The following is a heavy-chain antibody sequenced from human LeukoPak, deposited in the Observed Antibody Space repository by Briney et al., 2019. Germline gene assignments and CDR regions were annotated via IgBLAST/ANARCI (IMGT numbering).Heavy chain of an antibody. CDR2: ISYDGSNK. CDR1: GFTFSSYA. Sequence: PGGSLRLSCAASGFTFSSYAMHWVRQAPGKGLEWVAVISYDGSNKYYADSVKGRFTISRDNSKNTLYLQMNSLRAEDTAVYYCARDTYCSGGSCPASEFDPWGQGTLVTVSP. CDR3: ARDTYCSGGSCPASEFDP. V-gene: IGHV3-30-3*01. D-gene: IGHD2-15*01. J-gene: IGHJ5*02.